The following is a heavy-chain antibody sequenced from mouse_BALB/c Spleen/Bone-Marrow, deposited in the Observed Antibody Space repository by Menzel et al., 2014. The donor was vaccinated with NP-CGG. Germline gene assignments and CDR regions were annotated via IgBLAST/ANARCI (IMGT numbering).Heavy chain of an antibody. Sequence: EVKLQESGGGLVQPGGSRKLSCAASGFTFSSFGMHWVRQAPEEGLEWVAYISSGSSTIYYADTVKGRFTISRDNPKNTLFLQMTSLRSEDTAMYYCARGGNFAWFAYWGQGTLVTVSA. CDR2: ISSGSSTI. CDR1: GFTFSSFG. CDR3: ARGGNFAWFAY. D-gene: IGHD2-1*01. J-gene: IGHJ3*01. V-gene: IGHV5-17*02.